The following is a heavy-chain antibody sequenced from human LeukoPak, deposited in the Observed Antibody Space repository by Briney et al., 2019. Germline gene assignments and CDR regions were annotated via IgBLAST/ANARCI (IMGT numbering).Heavy chain of an antibody. V-gene: IGHV3-30-3*01. CDR3: VRERQDNIVHTGACDC. CDR2: IATDGSQT. CDR1: GLTFTNHF. J-gene: IGHJ3*01. D-gene: IGHD1-1*01. Sequence: GGSLRLSCAASGLTFTNHFMHWVRQAPGKGLEWVASIATDGSQTFYRGSVKGRFTISRDNSENKLYLQMNSLRAEDTAVYFCVRERQDNIVHTGACDCWGQGTMLSVSS.